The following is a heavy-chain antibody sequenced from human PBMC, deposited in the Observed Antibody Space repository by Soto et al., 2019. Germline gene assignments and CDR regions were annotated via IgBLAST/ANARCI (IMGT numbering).Heavy chain of an antibody. J-gene: IGHJ3*02. V-gene: IGHV3-7*01. CDR3: AGPPYSSGWFDAFDI. Sequence: GGSLRLSCAASGFTFSSYWMSWVRQAPGKGLEWVANIKQDGSEKYYVDSVKGRFTISRDNAKNSLYLQMNSLRAEDTAVYYCAGPPYSSGWFDAFDIWGQGTMVTVSS. CDR1: GFTFSSYW. CDR2: IKQDGSEK. D-gene: IGHD6-19*01.